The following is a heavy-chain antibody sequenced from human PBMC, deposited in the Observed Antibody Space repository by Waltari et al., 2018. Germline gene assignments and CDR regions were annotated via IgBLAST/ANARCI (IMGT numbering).Heavy chain of an antibody. D-gene: IGHD2-21*02. J-gene: IGHJ4*02. V-gene: IGHV3-30-3*01. CDR3: ARGELWWGPSDY. Sequence: QVQLVESGGGVVQPGRSLSLSCAASGFTFSSYAMHWVRQAPGKGLEWVAVISYDGSNKYYADSVKGRFTISRDNSKNTLYLQMNSLRAEDTAVYYCARGELWWGPSDYWGQGTLVTVSS. CDR1: GFTFSSYA. CDR2: ISYDGSNK.